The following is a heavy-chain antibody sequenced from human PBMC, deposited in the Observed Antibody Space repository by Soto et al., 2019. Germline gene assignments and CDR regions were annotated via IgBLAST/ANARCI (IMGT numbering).Heavy chain of an antibody. V-gene: IGHV3-48*02. CDR1: GFTFSSYS. J-gene: IGHJ4*02. CDR2: ISSSSSTI. CDR3: AGSPRFFGVVIMMFDY. Sequence: PGGSLRLSCAASGFTFSSYSMNWVPQAPGKGLEWVSYISSSSSTIYYADSVKGRFTISRDNAKNSLYLQMNSLRDEDTAVYYCAGSPRFFGVVIMMFDYWGQGTLVTVSS. D-gene: IGHD3-3*01.